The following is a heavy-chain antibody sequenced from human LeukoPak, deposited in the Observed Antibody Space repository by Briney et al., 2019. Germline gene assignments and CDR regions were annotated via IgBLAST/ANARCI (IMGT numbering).Heavy chain of an antibody. D-gene: IGHD3-22*01. CDR3: ATANYYESSGYVYFQH. CDR2: IRPTGSDR. Sequence: GGSLRLSCTASGLTFSTSGFNWVRQAPGKGLEWVASIRPTGSDRYHADSIKGRFTISRDNANNFLYLQMNSLRAEDTAVYYCATANYYESSGYVYFQHWGQGTLVTVSS. J-gene: IGHJ1*01. V-gene: IGHV3-21*06. CDR1: GLTFSTSG.